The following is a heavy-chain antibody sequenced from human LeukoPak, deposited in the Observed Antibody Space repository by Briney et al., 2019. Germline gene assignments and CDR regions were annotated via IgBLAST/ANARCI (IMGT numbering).Heavy chain of an antibody. Sequence: PGGSLRLSCAASGLILSDYYMSWIRQAPGKGLEWLSYISSSGTTVYYADSVKGRFTISRDNAKNSLYLQMSSLRAEDTAVYYCARGGLGGSTQTTYYYYYGMDVWGQGTTVTVSS. CDR3: ARGGLGGSTQTTYYYYYGMDV. CDR2: ISSSGTTV. D-gene: IGHD4-23*01. J-gene: IGHJ6*02. CDR1: GLILSDYY. V-gene: IGHV3-11*01.